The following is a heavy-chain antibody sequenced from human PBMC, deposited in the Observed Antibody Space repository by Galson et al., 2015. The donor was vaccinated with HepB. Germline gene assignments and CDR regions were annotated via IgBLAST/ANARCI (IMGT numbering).Heavy chain of an antibody. CDR3: ARDFGDCWSDDYYIDV. J-gene: IGHJ6*03. D-gene: IGHD3-3*01. CDR1: GYTFTSYA. V-gene: IGHV7-4-1*02. Sequence: SVKVSCKASGYTFTSYAMNWVRQAPGQGLEWMGWINPNTGNTTYAQGFTGRFVFSLDTSVSTAYLQMRSLKAEDTAVYYCARDFGDCWSDDYYIDVWGKGTTVTVSS. CDR2: INPNTGNT.